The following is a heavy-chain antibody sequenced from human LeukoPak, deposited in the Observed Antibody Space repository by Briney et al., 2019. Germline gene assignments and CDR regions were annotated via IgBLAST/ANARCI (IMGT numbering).Heavy chain of an antibody. CDR3: ARHPRYCSSTSCYRAY. V-gene: IGHV5-51*01. CDR2: FYPGDSDT. D-gene: IGHD2-2*01. J-gene: IGHJ4*02. CDR1: GYSFTSYW. Sequence: GESLKISCKGSGYSFTSYWIGWVRQMPGKGLGGMGIFYPGDSDTRYSPSFQGQVTISADKSISNAYLQWSSLKASDTALYYGARHPRYCSSTSCYRAYWGQGTLVTVPS.